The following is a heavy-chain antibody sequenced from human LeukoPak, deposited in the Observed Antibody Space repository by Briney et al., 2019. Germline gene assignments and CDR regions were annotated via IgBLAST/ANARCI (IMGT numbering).Heavy chain of an antibody. V-gene: IGHV3-74*01. CDR1: GFTFSNYW. CDR3: AKDAVGATAYYFDY. J-gene: IGHJ4*02. Sequence: GGSLRLSWAAAGFTFSNYWLHWVSQAPGKGLVWVSRIDANAKTTSYADSVKGRFTISTDNAKKTLYLQMNSLRVEDTAVYYCAKDAVGATAYYFDYWGQGTLVTVSS. CDR2: IDANAKTT. D-gene: IGHD1-26*01.